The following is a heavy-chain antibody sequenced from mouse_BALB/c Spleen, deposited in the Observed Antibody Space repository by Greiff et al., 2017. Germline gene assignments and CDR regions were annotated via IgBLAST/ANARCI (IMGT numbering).Heavy chain of an antibody. D-gene: IGHD1-1*02. CDR3: ARGDYLYYFDY. V-gene: IGHV5-9-3*01. CDR2: ISSGGSYT. CDR1: GFTFSSYA. Sequence: EVQGVESGGGLVKPGGSLKLSCAASGFTFSSYAMSWVRQTPEKRLEWVATISSGGSYTYYPDSVKGRFTISRDNAKNTLYLQMSSLRSEDTAMYYCARGDYLYYFDYWGQGTTLTVSS. J-gene: IGHJ2*01.